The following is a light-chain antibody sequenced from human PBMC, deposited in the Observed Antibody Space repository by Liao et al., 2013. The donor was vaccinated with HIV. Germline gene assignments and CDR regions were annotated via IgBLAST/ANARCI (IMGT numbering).Light chain of an antibody. CDR2: KDS. Sequence: SYDLTQPPSVSVSPGQTARITCSGDALPKYYAYWYQQKPGQAPVLVIYKDSERPSGIPERFSGSGSGTTATLTISGVQAEDEADYYCQSADSSGTYVFGTGTRVTV. CDR3: QSADSSGTYV. CDR1: ALPKYY. V-gene: IGLV3-25*03. J-gene: IGLJ1*01.